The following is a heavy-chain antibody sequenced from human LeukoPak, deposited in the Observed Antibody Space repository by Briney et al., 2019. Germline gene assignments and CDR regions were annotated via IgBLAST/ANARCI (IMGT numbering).Heavy chain of an antibody. CDR3: ASLGGNYYDSSDY. V-gene: IGHV3-53*01. D-gene: IGHD3-22*01. J-gene: IGHJ4*02. CDR2: IYSGGST. Sequence: PGGSLRLSCAASGFTVSSNYMSWVRQAPGKGLEWVSVIYSGGSTYSADSVKGRFTISRDNSKNTLYLQMNSLRAEDTAVYYCASLGGNYYDSSDYWGQGTLVTVSS. CDR1: GFTVSSNY.